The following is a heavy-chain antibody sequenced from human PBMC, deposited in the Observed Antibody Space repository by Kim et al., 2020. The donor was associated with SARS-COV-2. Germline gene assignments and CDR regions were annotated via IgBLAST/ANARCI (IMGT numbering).Heavy chain of an antibody. CDR1: GYTFTSYY. Sequence: ASVKVSCKASGYTFTSYYMHWVRQAPGQGLEWMGIINPSGGSTSYAQKFQGRVTMTKDTSTSTVYMELSSLRSEDTAVYYCARELPYCSGGSCYSFNWFDPWGQGTLVTVSS. CDR3: ARELPYCSGGSCYSFNWFDP. D-gene: IGHD2-15*01. V-gene: IGHV1-46*01. J-gene: IGHJ5*02. CDR2: INPSGGST.